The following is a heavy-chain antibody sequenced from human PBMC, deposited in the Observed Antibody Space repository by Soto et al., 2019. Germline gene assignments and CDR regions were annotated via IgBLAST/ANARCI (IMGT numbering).Heavy chain of an antibody. Sequence: QVQLQESGPGLVKPSQTLSLTCTVSGGSISSGGYYWSWIRQHPGKGMEWIGYIYYSGSTYYNPSLKSRVTISVDTSKNQFSLKRSSVTAADTDVYYCARGVVVTAIVYWGQGTLVTVSS. D-gene: IGHD2-21*02. J-gene: IGHJ4*02. CDR2: IYYSGST. CDR3: ARGVVVTAIVY. V-gene: IGHV4-31*03. CDR1: GGSISSGGYY.